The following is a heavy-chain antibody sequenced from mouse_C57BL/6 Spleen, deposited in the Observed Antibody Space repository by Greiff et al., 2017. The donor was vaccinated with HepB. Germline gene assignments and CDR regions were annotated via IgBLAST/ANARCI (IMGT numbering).Heavy chain of an antibody. D-gene: IGHD2-3*01. J-gene: IGHJ2*01. CDR1: GYTFTSYW. CDR3: AREGDGYHYFDY. CDR2: IYPGSGST. Sequence: QVQLKQPGAELVKPGASVKMSCKASGYTFTSYWITWVKQRPGQGLEWIGDIYPGSGSTNYNEKFKSKATLTVDTSSSTAYMQLSSLTSEDSAVYYCAREGDGYHYFDYWGQGTTLTVSS. V-gene: IGHV1-55*01.